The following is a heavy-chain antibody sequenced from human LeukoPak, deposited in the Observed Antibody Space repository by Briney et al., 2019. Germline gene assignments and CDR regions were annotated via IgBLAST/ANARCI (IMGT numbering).Heavy chain of an antibody. D-gene: IGHD1-26*01. CDR3: AKSTTSSGSSKTPFDY. CDR1: GITLSNYG. CDR2: ISGSGGST. Sequence: PGGSLRLSCAVSGITLSNYGMNWVRQAPGKGLEWVSVISGSGGSTYYADSVKGRFTISRDNSKNTLYLQMNSLRAEDTAIYYCAKSTTSSGSSKTPFDYWGQGTLVTVSS. V-gene: IGHV3-23*01. J-gene: IGHJ4*02.